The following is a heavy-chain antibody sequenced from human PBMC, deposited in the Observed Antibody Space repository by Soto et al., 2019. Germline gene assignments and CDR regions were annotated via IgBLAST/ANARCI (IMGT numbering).Heavy chain of an antibody. CDR3: ARDGGSSISRRGYYYGMDV. Sequence: GGSLRLSCAASGFTFSSYSMNWVRQAPGKGLEWVSSISSSSSYIYYADSVKGRFTISRDNAKNSLYLQMNSLRAEDTAVYYCARDGGSSISRRGYYYGMDVWGQGTTVTVSS. V-gene: IGHV3-21*01. J-gene: IGHJ6*02. CDR1: GFTFSSYS. D-gene: IGHD2-2*01. CDR2: ISSSSSYI.